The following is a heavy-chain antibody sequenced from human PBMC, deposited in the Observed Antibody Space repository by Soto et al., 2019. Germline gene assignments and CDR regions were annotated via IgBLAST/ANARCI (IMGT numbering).Heavy chain of an antibody. CDR3: VKSRGGNNFDFFD. CDR1: GFTFSSYA. CDR2: VRGNGDPP. D-gene: IGHD5-12*01. V-gene: IGHV3-64D*06. Sequence: VGSLRLSCSASGFTFSSYATHWVRQAPGKGLEYVSGVRGNGDPPFYADSVKGRFTISRDNSKNTLYLQMSSLSADDTAVYYCVKSRGGNNFDFFDWGQGALVTVSS. J-gene: IGHJ4*02.